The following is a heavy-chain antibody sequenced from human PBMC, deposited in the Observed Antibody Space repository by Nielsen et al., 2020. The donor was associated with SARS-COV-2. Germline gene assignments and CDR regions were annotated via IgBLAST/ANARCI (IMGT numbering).Heavy chain of an antibody. Sequence: GESLKISCAASGFTFSSYWMHWVRQAPGKGLVWVSRINSDGSSTSYADSVKGRFTISRDNAKNTLYLQMNSLRAEDTAVYYCARGHSSGWYDYFDYWGQGTLVTVSS. CDR1: GFTFSSYW. CDR2: INSDGSST. V-gene: IGHV3-74*01. J-gene: IGHJ4*02. D-gene: IGHD6-19*01. CDR3: ARGHSSGWYDYFDY.